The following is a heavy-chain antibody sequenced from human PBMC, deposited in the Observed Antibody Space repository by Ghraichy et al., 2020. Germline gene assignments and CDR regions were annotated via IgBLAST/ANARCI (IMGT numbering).Heavy chain of an antibody. CDR2: IYYSGST. V-gene: IGHV4-59*01. J-gene: IGHJ3*02. CDR3: ARDSSHFHDAFDI. D-gene: IGHD2-2*01. Sequence: SETLSLTCTVSGGSISSYYWSWIRQPPGKGLEWIGYIYYSGSTNYNPSLKSRVTISVDTSKNQFSLKLSSVTAADTAVYYCARDSSHFHDAFDIWGQGTMVTVSS. CDR1: GGSISSYY.